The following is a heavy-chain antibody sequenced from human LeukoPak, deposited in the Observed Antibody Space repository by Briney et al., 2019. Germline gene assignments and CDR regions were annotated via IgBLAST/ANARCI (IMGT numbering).Heavy chain of an antibody. D-gene: IGHD2-2*01. Sequence: SVKVSCKASGGTFSSYAISWVRQAPGQGLEWMGGIIPIFGTANYAQKFQGRVTITADESTSTAYMELSSLRSEDTAVYYCASNLLYCSSTSCYFDYWSQGTLVTVSS. CDR2: IIPIFGTA. CDR1: GGTFSSYA. V-gene: IGHV1-69*01. J-gene: IGHJ4*02. CDR3: ASNLLYCSSTSCYFDY.